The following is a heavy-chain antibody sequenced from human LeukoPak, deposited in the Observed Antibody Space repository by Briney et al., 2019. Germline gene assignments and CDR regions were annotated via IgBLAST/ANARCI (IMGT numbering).Heavy chain of an antibody. Sequence: ASVKVSRKASGYTFTSYGIRWVRQAPGQGLEWMGWISAYNGNTNYAQKLQGRVTMTTDTSTSTAYMELRSLRSDDTAVYYCASSNGFVVVPAAIGPPYYYYGMDVWGQGTTVTVSS. J-gene: IGHJ6*02. V-gene: IGHV1-18*01. CDR3: ASSNGFVVVPAAIGPPYYYYGMDV. D-gene: IGHD2-2*01. CDR2: ISAYNGNT. CDR1: GYTFTSYG.